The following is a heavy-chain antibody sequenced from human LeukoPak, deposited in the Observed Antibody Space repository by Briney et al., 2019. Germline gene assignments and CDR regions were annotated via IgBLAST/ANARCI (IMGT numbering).Heavy chain of an antibody. CDR3: ARDRGVTFSFDL. V-gene: IGHV4-59*01. CDR1: GDSINSYY. D-gene: IGHD3-16*01. Sequence: SETLSLTCTVSGDSINSYYWTWIRQPPGKGLEWIGYIHYSGSTNYNPSLKSRVTISVETSKNQFALKLSSVTAADTAVYYCARDRGVTFSFDLWGRGTLVTVSS. J-gene: IGHJ2*01. CDR2: IHYSGST.